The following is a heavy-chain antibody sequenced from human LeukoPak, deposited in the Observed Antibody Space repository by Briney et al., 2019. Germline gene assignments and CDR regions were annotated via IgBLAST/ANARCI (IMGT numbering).Heavy chain of an antibody. CDR2: IYYSGST. Sequence: SETLSLTCTVSGGSISSYYWSWIRQPPGKGLEWIGYIYYSGSTNYNPSLKSRVTISVDTSKNQFSLKLSSVTAADTAVYYCARGPRLRTYYDFWSGDWFDPWGQGTLVTVSS. J-gene: IGHJ5*02. CDR3: ARGPRLRTYYDFWSGDWFDP. CDR1: GGSISSYY. V-gene: IGHV4-59*01. D-gene: IGHD3-3*01.